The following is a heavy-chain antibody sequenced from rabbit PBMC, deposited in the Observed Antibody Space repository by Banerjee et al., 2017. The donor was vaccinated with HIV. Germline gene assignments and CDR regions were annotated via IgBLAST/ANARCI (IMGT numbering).Heavy chain of an antibody. CDR3: ARSGYGGYALDL. V-gene: IGHV1S45*01. CDR2: IYAGSSGST. J-gene: IGHJ4*01. Sequence: QEQLVESGGGLVQPEGSLTLTCTASGFSFSSKYYMCWVRQAPGKGLEGIGCIYAGSSGSTYYASWAKGRFTISKTSTTVDLKMTSLTAADTATYFCARSGYGGYALDLWGQGTLVTVS. D-gene: IGHD1-1*01. CDR1: GFSFSSKYY.